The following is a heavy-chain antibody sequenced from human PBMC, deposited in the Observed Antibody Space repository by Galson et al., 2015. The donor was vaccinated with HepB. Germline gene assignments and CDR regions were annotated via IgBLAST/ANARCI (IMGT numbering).Heavy chain of an antibody. CDR1: GDSVSSNSAA. J-gene: IGHJ4*01. Sequence: CAISGDSVSSNSAAWNWIRQPPSRGLEWLGRTYYRSKWYSDYAVSVSSRITINPDTSKNQFSLQLNSVTPEDTAVYYCARGAPAGTLDYWGQGTLVTVSS. CDR2: TYYRSKWYS. V-gene: IGHV6-1*01. D-gene: IGHD3-10*01. CDR3: ARGAPAGTLDY.